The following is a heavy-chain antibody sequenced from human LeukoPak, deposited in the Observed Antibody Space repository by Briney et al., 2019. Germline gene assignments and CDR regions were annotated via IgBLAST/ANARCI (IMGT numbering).Heavy chain of an antibody. Sequence: SVKVSCKASGGTFSSYAISWVRQAPGQGLEWMGGIIPIFGTANYAQKFRGRVTITADESTSTAYMELSSLRSEDTAVYYCARVGGYCSSTSCYEGRNYYYGMDVWGKGTTVTVSS. CDR2: IIPIFGTA. J-gene: IGHJ6*04. V-gene: IGHV1-69*01. D-gene: IGHD2-2*01. CDR3: ARVGGYCSSTSCYEGRNYYYGMDV. CDR1: GGTFSSYA.